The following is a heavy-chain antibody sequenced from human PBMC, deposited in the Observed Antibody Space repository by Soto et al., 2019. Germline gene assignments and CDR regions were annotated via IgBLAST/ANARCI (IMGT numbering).Heavy chain of an antibody. CDR3: ASVPTGKYGVWNY. CDR1: GFTFSSYW. Sequence: EEQLVESGGGLVQPGGSLRLSCAASGFTFSSYWMHWVRQAPGKGLVWVSRINPGGSITAYADSVKGRFTISRDNAKNTLYLQMHSLRGDDTAVYYCASVPTGKYGVWNYWGQGTLVTVSS. V-gene: IGHV3-74*01. CDR2: INPGGSIT. J-gene: IGHJ4*02. D-gene: IGHD2-8*01.